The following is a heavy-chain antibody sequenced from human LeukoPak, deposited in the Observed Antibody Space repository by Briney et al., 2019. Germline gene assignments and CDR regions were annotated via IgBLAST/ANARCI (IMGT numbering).Heavy chain of an antibody. V-gene: IGHV5-51*01. J-gene: IGHJ4*02. CDR3: ARGYCSGGGCHYYFDY. Sequence: GESLKISCKGSGYSFTSYWIGWVRQMPGKGLEWMGIIYPGDSDTRYSPSFQGQVTISADKSISTAYLQWSSLKASDTAMYYCARGYCSGGGCHYYFDYWGQGTLVTVSS. CDR2: IYPGDSDT. D-gene: IGHD2-15*01. CDR1: GYSFTSYW.